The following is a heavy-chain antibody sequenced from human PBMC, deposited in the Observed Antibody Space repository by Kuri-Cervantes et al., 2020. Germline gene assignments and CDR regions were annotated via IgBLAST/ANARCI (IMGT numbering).Heavy chain of an antibody. CDR1: GYTFTSYG. CDR2: ISAYNGNT. V-gene: IGHV1-18*04. Sequence: ASVKVSCKASGYTFTSYGISWVRQAPGQGLEWMGWISAYNGNTNYAQKLQGRVTMTTDTSTSTAYMELSSLRSEDTAVYYCAAAEVGIVVVPAATQFDYWGQGTLVTVSS. D-gene: IGHD2-2*01. J-gene: IGHJ4*02. CDR3: AAAEVGIVVVPAATQFDY.